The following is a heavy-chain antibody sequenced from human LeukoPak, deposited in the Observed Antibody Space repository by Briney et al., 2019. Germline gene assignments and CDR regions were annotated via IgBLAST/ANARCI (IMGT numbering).Heavy chain of an antibody. Sequence: LTGGSLRLSCAASGFTFSSYAMSWVRQAPGKGLEWVSAISGSGGSAYYADSVKGRFTISRDNSKNTLYLQMNSLRAEDTAVYYCAKVWGSSWFVDYWGQGTLVTVSS. CDR2: ISGSGGSA. V-gene: IGHV3-23*01. D-gene: IGHD6-13*01. CDR3: AKVWGSSWFVDY. J-gene: IGHJ4*02. CDR1: GFTFSSYA.